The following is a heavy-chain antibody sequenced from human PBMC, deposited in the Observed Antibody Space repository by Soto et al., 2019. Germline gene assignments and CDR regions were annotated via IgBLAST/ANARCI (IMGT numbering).Heavy chain of an antibody. V-gene: IGHV1-46*01. Sequence: QVQLVQSGAEVKKPGASVKVSCKASGYTFSTYYMHWVRQAPGQGYEWMGIINPSGGSTTYAQKFQDRVNMTRDTSTTTLYMELSSLKSEDTAVYYGARYDYNWYYFDYWGQGTLVTVSS. D-gene: IGHD1-1*01. CDR2: INPSGGST. CDR3: ARYDYNWYYFDY. J-gene: IGHJ4*02. CDR1: GYTFSTYY.